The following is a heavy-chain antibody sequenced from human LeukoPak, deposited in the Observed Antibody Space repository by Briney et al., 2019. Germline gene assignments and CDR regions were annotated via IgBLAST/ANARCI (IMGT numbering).Heavy chain of an antibody. CDR3: ASIAVAGPDFDY. Sequence: SETLSLTCTVSGGSISSYYWSWIRQPPGKGLEWIGYIYYSGSTNYNPSLKSRVTISVDTSKNQFSLKLSSVTAADTAVYYCASIAVAGPDFDYWGQGTLVTVFS. J-gene: IGHJ4*02. CDR2: IYYSGST. D-gene: IGHD6-19*01. CDR1: GGSISSYY. V-gene: IGHV4-59*01.